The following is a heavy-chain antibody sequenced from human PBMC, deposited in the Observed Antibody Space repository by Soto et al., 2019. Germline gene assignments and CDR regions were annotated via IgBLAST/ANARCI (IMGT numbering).Heavy chain of an antibody. CDR1: GFTFSNAW. Sequence: GGSLRLSCAASGFTFSNAWMNWVRQAPGKGLEWVGRIKSKTDGGTTDYAEPVKGRFTISRDDSKNTLYLQMNSLKTEDTAVYYCTTSSIAARLTVDYYYYGMDVWGKGTTVTVSS. V-gene: IGHV3-15*07. CDR2: IKSKTDGGTT. D-gene: IGHD6-6*01. CDR3: TTSSIAARLTVDYYYYGMDV. J-gene: IGHJ6*04.